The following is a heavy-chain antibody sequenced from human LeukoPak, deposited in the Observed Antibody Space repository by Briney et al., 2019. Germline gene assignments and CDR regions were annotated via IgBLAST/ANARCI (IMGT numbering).Heavy chain of an antibody. CDR1: GFTFGGYA. CDR2: ISYDGSNK. V-gene: IGHV3-30*18. D-gene: IGHD3-10*01. CDR3: AKARGKYYTSGRYTFDI. J-gene: IGHJ3*02. Sequence: PGRSLRLSCAATGFTFGGYAMHWVRQAPGKGLEWVAVISYDGSNKYYADSVKGRFTISRDNSKNTLYMQMNSLRAEDTAVYHCAKARGKYYTSGRYTFDIWGQGTMVSASS.